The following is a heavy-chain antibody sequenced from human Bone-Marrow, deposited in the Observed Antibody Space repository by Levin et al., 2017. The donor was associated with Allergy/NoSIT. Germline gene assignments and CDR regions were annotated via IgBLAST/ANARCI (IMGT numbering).Heavy chain of an antibody. J-gene: IGHJ4*02. CDR1: EDTLTELS. Sequence: GESLKISCKVSEDTLTELSVHWVRQAPGKGLEWMGGFDPEQGEIIYAQKFQGRVTLTEDTSTDTAYMELTSLRSEDTAVYYCATKARYLEWFLSGWGQGTLVTVSS. CDR2: FDPEQGEI. CDR3: ATKARYLEWFLSG. D-gene: IGHD3-3*01. V-gene: IGHV1-24*01.